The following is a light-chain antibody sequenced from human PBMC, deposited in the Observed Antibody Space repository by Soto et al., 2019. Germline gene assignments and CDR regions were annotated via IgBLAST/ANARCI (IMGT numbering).Light chain of an antibody. CDR2: SAS. J-gene: IGKJ4*01. CDR1: QSIDNY. Sequence: DIQMTQSPSSLSASVGDRVTITCRASQSIDNYLNWYQQKSGKAPQLLIYSASHLQSGVPSRFSDGGYGTDFILTISSLQPEESAIYFCQQSITAPLIFGGGTKVEIK. CDR3: QQSITAPLI. V-gene: IGKV1-39*01.